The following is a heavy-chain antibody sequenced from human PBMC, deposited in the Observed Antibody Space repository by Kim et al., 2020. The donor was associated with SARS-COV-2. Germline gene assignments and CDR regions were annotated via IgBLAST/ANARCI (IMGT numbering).Heavy chain of an antibody. CDR2: IYHSGST. CDR1: GGSISSSNW. J-gene: IGHJ6*02. Sequence: SETLSLTCAVSGGSISSSNWWSWVRQPPGKGLEWIGEIYHSGSTNYNPSLKSRVTISVDKSKNQFSLKLSSVTAADTAVYYCARGYCSSTSFYEGEYYYYYYGMDVWGQGTTVTFSS. V-gene: IGHV4-4*02. CDR3: ARGYCSSTSFYEGEYYYYYYGMDV. D-gene: IGHD2-2*01.